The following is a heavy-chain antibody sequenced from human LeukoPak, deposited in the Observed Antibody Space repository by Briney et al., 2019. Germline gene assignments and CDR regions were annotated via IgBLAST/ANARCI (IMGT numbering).Heavy chain of an antibody. CDR1: GGFISSLSYY. Sequence: SETLSLTCSVSGGFISSLSYYWGWVRQPPGKGLEWIGSIYYGGRTYYNPSLKSRVTMPVDTSKNQFSLKLSSMTAADTAIYYCATSVTSSSGWYYGYWGQGSLVTVSS. V-gene: IGHV4-39*01. CDR3: ATSVTSSSGWYYGY. J-gene: IGHJ4*02. D-gene: IGHD6-19*01. CDR2: IYYGGRT.